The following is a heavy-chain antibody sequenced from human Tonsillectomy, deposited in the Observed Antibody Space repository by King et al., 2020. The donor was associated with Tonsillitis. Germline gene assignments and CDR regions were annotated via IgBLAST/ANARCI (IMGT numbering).Heavy chain of an antibody. Sequence: VQLVESGGGVVQPGRSLRLSCAASGFTFSSYGMHWVRQAPGKGLEWVAVIWYDGSKKYYADSVKGRFTISRDNSKNTLYLQMKSLRAADTAVYYCARGLIGDHPYYYYYMDVWGKGTTVTVSS. CDR1: GFTFSSYG. D-gene: IGHD2-21*02. CDR3: ARGLIGDHPYYYYYMDV. J-gene: IGHJ6*03. V-gene: IGHV3-33*08. CDR2: IWYDGSKK.